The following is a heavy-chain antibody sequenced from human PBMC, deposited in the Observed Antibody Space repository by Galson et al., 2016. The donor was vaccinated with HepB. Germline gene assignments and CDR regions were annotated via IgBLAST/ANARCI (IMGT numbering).Heavy chain of an antibody. J-gene: IGHJ4*02. Sequence: SVKVSCKASGDTFSSYTFSWVRQAPGQGLEWMGGIIPVFGSPNYAQDFQGRVTITADEVAGTAYTELSSLRSEDTAVYYCATGGRAHCSGGSWDFVSDSSFDHWGQGTLVTVSS. D-gene: IGHD2-15*01. CDR1: GDTFSSYT. V-gene: IGHV1-69*13. CDR2: IIPVFGSP. CDR3: ATGGRAHCSGGSWDFVSDSSFDH.